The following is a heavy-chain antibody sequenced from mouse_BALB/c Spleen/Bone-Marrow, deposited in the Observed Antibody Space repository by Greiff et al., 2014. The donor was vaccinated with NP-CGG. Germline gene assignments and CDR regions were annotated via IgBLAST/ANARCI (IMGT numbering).Heavy chain of an antibody. Sequence: EVKLMESGPDLVKPSQSLSLTCTVTGYSITSGYTWHWIRQFPGNTLEWMGYIHYSGTTNYNPSLKSRISITRDTSKNQFFLQXNSVTTEDTATYYCAITTVVNAMDYWGQGTSVTVSS. J-gene: IGHJ4*01. CDR1: GYSITSGYT. CDR3: AITTVVNAMDY. V-gene: IGHV3-1*02. D-gene: IGHD1-1*01. CDR2: IHYSGTT.